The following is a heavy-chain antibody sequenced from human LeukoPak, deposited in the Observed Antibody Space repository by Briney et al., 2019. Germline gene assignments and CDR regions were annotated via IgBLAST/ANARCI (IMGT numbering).Heavy chain of an antibody. V-gene: IGHV4-61*01. CDR1: GGSISSGSYY. D-gene: IGHD4-23*01. Sequence: SQTLSLTCTVSGGSISSGSYYWSWIRQPPGKGLEWIGYIYYSGSTNYNPSLKSRVTISVDTSKKQLSLKLSSVTAADTAVYYCARSRTVVTPVDAFDIWGQGTMVDVSS. CDR2: IYYSGST. CDR3: ARSRTVVTPVDAFDI. J-gene: IGHJ3*02.